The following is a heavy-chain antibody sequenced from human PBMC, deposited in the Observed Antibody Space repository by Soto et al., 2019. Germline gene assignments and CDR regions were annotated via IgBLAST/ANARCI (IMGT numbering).Heavy chain of an antibody. CDR1: GFTFNRYA. Sequence: GGSLRVSCVASGFTFNRYAMTWVRQAPGKGLEWISGITGSGERTLYADSVKGRFTISRDNLKNTLFLQMNGLRADDTALYYCANYCRGGASCQLIWQPYCMGGWGQGTTVTVSS. D-gene: IGHD2-21*01. J-gene: IGHJ6*02. CDR3: ANYCRGGASCQLIWQPYCMGG. CDR2: ITGSGERT. V-gene: IGHV3-23*01.